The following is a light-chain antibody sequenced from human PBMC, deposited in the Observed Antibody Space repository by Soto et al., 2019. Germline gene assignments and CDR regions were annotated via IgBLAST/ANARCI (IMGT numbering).Light chain of an antibody. V-gene: IGKV1-27*01. J-gene: IGKJ1*01. Sequence: DIQMTQSPSSLSASVGDTVTITCRASHGISNYLAWYQQKPGQVPNLLIYAASTLQSGVPSRFSGSGSGTDFTLTISSLRHEDVATYYCQKYNNAPRTFGQGNKVEI. CDR2: AAS. CDR3: QKYNNAPRT. CDR1: HGISNY.